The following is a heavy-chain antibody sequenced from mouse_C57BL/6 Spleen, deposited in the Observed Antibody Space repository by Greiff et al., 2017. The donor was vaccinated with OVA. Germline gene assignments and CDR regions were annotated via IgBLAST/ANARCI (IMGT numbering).Heavy chain of an antibody. CDR2: LYPGDGDT. D-gene: IGHD1-1*01. CDR3: ARYFITTVEGDYFDY. Sequence: QVQLQQSGAELVKPGASVKISCKASGYAFSSYWLNWVKQRPGQGLELIGQLYPGDGDTNYNGKFQGKATLTADKSSSTAYMQLSSLTSEDSAVYFCARYFITTVEGDYFDYWGQGTTLTVSS. V-gene: IGHV1-80*01. J-gene: IGHJ2*01. CDR1: GYAFSSYW.